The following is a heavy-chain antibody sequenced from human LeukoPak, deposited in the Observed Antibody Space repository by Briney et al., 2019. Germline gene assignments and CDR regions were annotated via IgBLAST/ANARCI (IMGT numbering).Heavy chain of an antibody. CDR1: GYTFTSYD. D-gene: IGHD6-6*01. J-gene: IGHJ6*02. CDR2: MNPNSGNT. CDR3: ARGRWTLAARPKNYYGMDV. Sequence: ASVKVSCKASGYTFTSYDINWVRQATGQGLEWMGWMNPNSGNTGYAQKFQGRVTMTRNTSISTAYMELSSLRSEDTAVYYCARGRWTLAARPKNYYGMDVWGQGTTVTVSS. V-gene: IGHV1-8*01.